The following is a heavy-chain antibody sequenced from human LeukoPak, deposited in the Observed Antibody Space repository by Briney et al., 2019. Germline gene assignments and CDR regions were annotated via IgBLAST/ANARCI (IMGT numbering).Heavy chain of an antibody. V-gene: IGHV3-30-3*01. D-gene: IGHD1-26*01. Sequence: GGSLRLSCAASGFTFSSYAMHWVRQAPGKGLEWVAVISYDGSNKYYADSVKGRFTISRDNSKNTLYLQMNSLRAEDTAVYYCARGRSGSYYVFDWFDPWGQGTLVTVSS. CDR1: GFTFSSYA. CDR2: ISYDGSNK. CDR3: ARGRSGSYYVFDWFDP. J-gene: IGHJ5*02.